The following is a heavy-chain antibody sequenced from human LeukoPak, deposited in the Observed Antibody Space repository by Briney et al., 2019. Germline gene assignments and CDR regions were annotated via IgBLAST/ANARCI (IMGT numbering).Heavy chain of an antibody. Sequence: ASVKVSCKASGYTFTGYYIHWVRQAPGQGLEWMGWINPNSGGTNYAQKFQGRVTMTRDTSISTAYMELSRLRSDDTAVYYCARDPRRLSAFDMWGQGTMVTVSS. CDR1: GYTFTGYY. CDR2: INPNSGGT. D-gene: IGHD2-8*01. CDR3: ARDPRRLSAFDM. J-gene: IGHJ3*02. V-gene: IGHV1-2*02.